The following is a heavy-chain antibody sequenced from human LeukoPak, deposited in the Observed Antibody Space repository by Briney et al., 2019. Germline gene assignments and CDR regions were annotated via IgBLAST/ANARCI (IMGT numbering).Heavy chain of an antibody. CDR1: GGSISSYY. CDR3: ARLDFWGGMPSDYYFDY. Sequence: SETLSLTCTVSGGSISSYYWSWIRQPPGKGLEWIEYIYYSGSTNYNPSLKSRVTISVDTSKNQFSLKLSSVTAADTAVYYCARLDFWGGMPSDYYFDYWGQGTLVTVSS. V-gene: IGHV4-59*08. D-gene: IGHD2-8*02. J-gene: IGHJ4*02. CDR2: IYYSGST.